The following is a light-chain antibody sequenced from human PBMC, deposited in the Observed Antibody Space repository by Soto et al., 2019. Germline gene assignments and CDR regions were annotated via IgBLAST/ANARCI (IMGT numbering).Light chain of an antibody. CDR2: AAS. CDR1: QGISNY. Sequence: DIQMTQSPSSLSASVGDRVTITCRASQGISNYLAWYQQKPGKVPKLLIYAASTLQSGVPSRFCGSGSGTDFTLTISSLQPEDVATYYCQKYNSAPTFGPGTKVDIK. CDR3: QKYNSAPT. J-gene: IGKJ3*01. V-gene: IGKV1-27*01.